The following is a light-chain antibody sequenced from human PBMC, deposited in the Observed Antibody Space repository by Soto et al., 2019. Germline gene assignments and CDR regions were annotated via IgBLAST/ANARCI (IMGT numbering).Light chain of an antibody. CDR1: SGHSNYA. CDR2: LNSDGSH. Sequence: QPVLTQSPSASASLGASVKLTCTLSSGHSNYAIAWHQHQSEKGPRYLMTLNSDGSHSKGDGIPDRFSGSSSGAERYLTISSLQYEDEADYNCQTWGSGIVVFGGGTKVTVL. V-gene: IGLV4-69*01. J-gene: IGLJ2*01. CDR3: QTWGSGIVV.